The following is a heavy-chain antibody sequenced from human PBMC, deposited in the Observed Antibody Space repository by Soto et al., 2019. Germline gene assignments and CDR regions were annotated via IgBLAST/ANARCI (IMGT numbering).Heavy chain of an antibody. J-gene: IGHJ4*02. Sequence: QVQLVESGGGVVQPGRSLRLSCAASGFTFSSYGMHWVRQAPGKGLEWVAVISYDGSNKYYADSVKGRFTISRDNSKNTLYLQMNSLIAEDTAVYYCAKETTVTPNPDRLDYWGQGTLVTVSS. CDR3: AKETTVTPNPDRLDY. D-gene: IGHD4-17*01. CDR2: ISYDGSNK. V-gene: IGHV3-30*18. CDR1: GFTFSSYG.